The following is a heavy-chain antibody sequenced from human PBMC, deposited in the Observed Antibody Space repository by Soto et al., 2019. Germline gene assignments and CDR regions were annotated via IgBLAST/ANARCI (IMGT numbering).Heavy chain of an antibody. Sequence: SETLSLTCAVYGGSFSGYYWSWIRQPPGKGLEWIGEINHSGSTNYNPSLKSRVTISVDTSKNQFSLKLSSVTAADTAVYYCARGIREGPYYFDYWGQGTLVTVSS. CDR3: ARGIREGPYYFDY. CDR1: GGSFSGYY. CDR2: INHSGST. J-gene: IGHJ4*02. V-gene: IGHV4-34*01.